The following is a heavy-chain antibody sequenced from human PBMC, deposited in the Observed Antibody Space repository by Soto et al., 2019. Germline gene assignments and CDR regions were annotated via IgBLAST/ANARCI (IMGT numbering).Heavy chain of an antibody. D-gene: IGHD2-8*02. V-gene: IGHV4-31*03. CDR1: GGSIRRRGYY. CDR2: VYYRGTT. CDR3: AASGGPEGDWFDP. Sequence: SDTLSITCTVTGGSIRRRGYYWICIRHRPGECLEWIGFVYYRGTTDYNPSLRSRMTISADTSRNQFYLDVASVTVADTATYFCAASGGPEGDWFDPWGQGILVTVSS. J-gene: IGHJ5*02.